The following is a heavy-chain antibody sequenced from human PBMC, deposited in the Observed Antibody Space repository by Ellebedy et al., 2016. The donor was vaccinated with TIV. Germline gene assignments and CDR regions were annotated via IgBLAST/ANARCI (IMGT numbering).Heavy chain of an antibody. CDR1: GFTFSNYA. CDR2: ISGTGVSK. J-gene: IGHJ6*03. Sequence: GESLKISXAASGFTFSNYAMSWVRQAPGKGLEWVSGISGTGVSKYFAASVKGRFTISRDNSRNTLYLQMNNLRVEDTAVYYCAKGVRVVDSIPDWLMDVWGKGTTVTVSS. CDR3: AKGVRVVDSIPDWLMDV. D-gene: IGHD2-15*01. V-gene: IGHV3-23*01.